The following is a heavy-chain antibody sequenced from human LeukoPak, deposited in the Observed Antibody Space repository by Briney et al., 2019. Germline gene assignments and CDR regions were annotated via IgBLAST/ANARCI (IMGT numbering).Heavy chain of an antibody. J-gene: IGHJ5*02. D-gene: IGHD6-19*01. Sequence: GGPLRLSCAASGFTFSSYGMHWVRQAPGKGLEWVAFIRYDGGNKYYADYVKGRFTISSANSKTNLYLQMNRLRAKDKAVYYCAKDTKAVVATGTWFDPWGQGPLVTVSS. CDR1: GFTFSSYG. CDR3: AKDTKAVVATGTWFDP. V-gene: IGHV3-30*02. CDR2: IRYDGGNK.